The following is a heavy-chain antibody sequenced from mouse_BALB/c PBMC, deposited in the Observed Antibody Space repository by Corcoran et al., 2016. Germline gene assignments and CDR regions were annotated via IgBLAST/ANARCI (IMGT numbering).Heavy chain of an antibody. Sequence: QVTLKESGPGILKPSQTLSLTCSVSWFSLSTSGMGVGWIRQPSGQVLEWLAHIWWDYDMYYNPSLKSQFTISKETSRNQVFLKITNVDTADTATYYWALRTSYGDSFAYWCQGTLVTVSA. J-gene: IGHJ3*01. CDR3: ALRTSYGDSFAY. CDR2: IWWDYDM. CDR1: WFSLSTSGMG. D-gene: IGHD2-13*01. V-gene: IGHV8-8*01.